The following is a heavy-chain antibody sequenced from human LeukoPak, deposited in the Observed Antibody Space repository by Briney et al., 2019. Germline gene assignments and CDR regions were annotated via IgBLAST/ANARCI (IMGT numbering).Heavy chain of an antibody. J-gene: IGHJ6*03. V-gene: IGHV3-30*02. CDR3: AKGYCSGGSCSHYYYYYMDV. CDR2: IRYDGSNK. D-gene: IGHD2-15*01. CDR1: GFTFSSYG. Sequence: GGSLRLSCAASGFTFSSYGMHWVRQAPGKGLEWVAFIRYDGSNKYYADSVKGRFTISRDNSKNTLYLQMNSLRAEDTAVYYCAKGYCSGGSCSHYYYYYMDVWGKRTTVTVSS.